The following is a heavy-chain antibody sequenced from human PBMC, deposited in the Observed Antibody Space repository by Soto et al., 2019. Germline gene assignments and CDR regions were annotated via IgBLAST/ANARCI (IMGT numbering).Heavy chain of an antibody. CDR1: GGTFSSYA. V-gene: IGHV1-69*13. Sequence: ASVKVSCKASGGTFSSYAISWVRQAPGQGLEWMGGIIPIFGTANYAQKFQGRVTITADESTSTAYMELRSLRSDDTAVYYCARDSEVVVTNFDYWGQGTLVTVSS. D-gene: IGHD3-22*01. J-gene: IGHJ4*02. CDR3: ARDSEVVVTNFDY. CDR2: IIPIFGTA.